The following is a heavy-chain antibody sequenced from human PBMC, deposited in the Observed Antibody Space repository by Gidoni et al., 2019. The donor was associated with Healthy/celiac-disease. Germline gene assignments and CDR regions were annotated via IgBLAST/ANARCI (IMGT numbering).Heavy chain of an antibody. V-gene: IGHV4-59*01. CDR3: ARGDTAMVFFDY. D-gene: IGHD5-18*01. CDR1: GGPISSYY. CDR2: IYYSGST. J-gene: IGHJ4*02. Sequence: QVQLQESGPGLVKPSETLSLTCTVSGGPISSYYWSWIRQPPGKGLEWIGYIYYSGSTNYNPSLKSRVTISVDTSKNQFSLKLSSVTAADTAVYYCARGDTAMVFFDYWGQGTLVTVSS.